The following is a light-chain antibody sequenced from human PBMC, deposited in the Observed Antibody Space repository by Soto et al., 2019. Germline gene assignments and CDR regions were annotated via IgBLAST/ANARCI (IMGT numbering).Light chain of an antibody. CDR1: QSFRGL. J-gene: IGKJ5*01. CDR3: QQRHMWPIT. CDR2: DAY. Sequence: NVLTQSPVTLSLSPGERATLSCRASQSFRGLLAWYQQKPGQAPRLLIYDAYNRATGIPPRFSGSGSGTDFTLTISSLEPEDSAVYYCQQRHMWPITFGQGTRLEIK. V-gene: IGKV3-11*01.